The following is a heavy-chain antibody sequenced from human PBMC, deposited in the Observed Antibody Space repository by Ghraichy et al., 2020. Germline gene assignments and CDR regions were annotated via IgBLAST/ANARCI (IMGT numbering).Heavy chain of an antibody. Sequence: SETLSLTCTVSGGSISSYYWSWIRQPPGKGLEWIGYIYYSGSTNYNPSLKSRVTISVDTSKNQFSLKLSSVTAADTAVYYCARRLAAASKYNWFDPWGQGTLVTVSS. V-gene: IGHV4-59*01. D-gene: IGHD6-13*01. CDR2: IYYSGST. CDR1: GGSISSYY. CDR3: ARRLAAASKYNWFDP. J-gene: IGHJ5*02.